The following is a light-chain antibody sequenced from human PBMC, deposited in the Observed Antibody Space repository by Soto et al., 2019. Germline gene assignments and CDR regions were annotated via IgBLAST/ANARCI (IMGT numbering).Light chain of an antibody. V-gene: IGKV1-27*01. J-gene: IGKJ4*01. CDR1: QGISNY. CDR2: AAS. Sequence: DIQMTQSPSSLSASVGDRVTITCRASQGISNYLAWYQQKPGKVPKLLIYAASTLQSGVPSRFXXXXXXXXXXXXXXXXXPEDVATYYCQKYNSAPLTFGGGTKVEXX. CDR3: QKYNSAPLT.